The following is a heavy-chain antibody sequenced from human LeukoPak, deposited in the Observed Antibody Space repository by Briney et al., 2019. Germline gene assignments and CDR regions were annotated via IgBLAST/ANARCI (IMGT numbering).Heavy chain of an antibody. D-gene: IGHD3-10*01. CDR3: ARDYGITMVRGVISGPGDY. CDR1: GYTFTSYG. J-gene: IGHJ4*02. V-gene: IGHV1-18*01. CDR2: ISAYDGNT. Sequence: SVKVSCKASGYTFTSYGISWVRQAPGQGLEWMGWISAYDGNTNYAQKLQGRVTMTTDASTSTAYMELRSLRSDDTAVYYCARDYGITMVRGVISGPGDYWGQGTLVTVSS.